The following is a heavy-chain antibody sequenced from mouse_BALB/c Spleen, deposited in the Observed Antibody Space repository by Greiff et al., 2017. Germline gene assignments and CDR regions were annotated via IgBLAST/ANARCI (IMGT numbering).Heavy chain of an antibody. D-gene: IGHD2-14*01. J-gene: IGHJ1*01. CDR3: ARCPPHRYDVGWYFDV. V-gene: IGHV3-2*02. CDR2: ISYSGST. Sequence: EVKLVESGPGLVKPSQSLSLTCTVTGYSITSDYAWNWIRQFPGNKLEWMGYISYSGSTSYNPSLKSRISITRDTSKNQFFLQLNSVTTEDTATYYCARCPPHRYDVGWYFDVWGAGTTVTVSS. CDR1: GYSITSDYA.